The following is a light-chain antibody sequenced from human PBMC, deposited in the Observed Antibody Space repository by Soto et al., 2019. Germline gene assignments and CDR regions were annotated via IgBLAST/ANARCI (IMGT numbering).Light chain of an antibody. J-gene: IGLJ3*02. V-gene: IGLV7-46*01. CDR2: DTS. CDR1: TGAVTSGHY. Sequence: QAVVTQEPSLTVSPGGTVTLTCGSSTGAVTSGHYPYWFQQKPGQAPRTLIYDTSNKHSWTPARFSGSLLGGKAALTLSGAQSEDEAEYYCLLSYSGARVWVFGGGTKLTVL. CDR3: LLSYSGARVWV.